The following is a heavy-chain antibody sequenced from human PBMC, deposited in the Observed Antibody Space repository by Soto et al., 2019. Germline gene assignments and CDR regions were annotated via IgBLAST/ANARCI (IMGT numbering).Heavy chain of an antibody. CDR2: TFHSGST. V-gene: IGHV4-39*01. Sequence: PSETLSLTCTVSGGSISSNSHYWGWIRQPPGKGLEWIGSTFHSGSTKYSASLKSRVTISVDTSKDQFSLRLSSVTVADTAVYYCARLFTWNYYIDSWRQGTLVTVSS. J-gene: IGHJ5*01. CDR1: GGSISSNSHY. D-gene: IGHD1-7*01. CDR3: ARLFTWNYYIDS.